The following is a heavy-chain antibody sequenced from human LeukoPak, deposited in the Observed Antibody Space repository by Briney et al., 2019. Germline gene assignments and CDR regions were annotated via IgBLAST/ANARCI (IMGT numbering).Heavy chain of an antibody. Sequence: PSETLSLTCTVSGGSISNSRYYWGWIRQPPGKGLECIGTIYSGGSTYYGPSFRSRVTISIDASNNHFSLILNSVTAADTGVYYCARLGGIALAGGKFDYWGQGTQVTVSS. V-gene: IGHV4-39*02. CDR1: GGSISNSRYY. J-gene: IGHJ4*02. CDR2: IYSGGST. D-gene: IGHD6-19*01. CDR3: ARLGGIALAGGKFDY.